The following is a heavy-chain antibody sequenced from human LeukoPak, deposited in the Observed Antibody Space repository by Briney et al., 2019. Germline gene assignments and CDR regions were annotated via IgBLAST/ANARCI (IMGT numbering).Heavy chain of an antibody. D-gene: IGHD4-17*01. Sequence: GGSLRLSCAASGFTFSSYAMSWVRQAPGKGLEWVSAISGSGGSTYYADSVKGRFTISRDNSKNTLYLQMNSMSAEDTDVYYCAKDRYMTTTNYYFDYWGQGTLVTVPS. CDR2: ISGSGGST. J-gene: IGHJ4*02. CDR1: GFTFSSYA. V-gene: IGHV3-23*01. CDR3: AKDRYMTTTNYYFDY.